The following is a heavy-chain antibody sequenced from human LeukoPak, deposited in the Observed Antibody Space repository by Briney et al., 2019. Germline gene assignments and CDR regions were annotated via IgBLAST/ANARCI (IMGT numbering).Heavy chain of an antibody. D-gene: IGHD6-19*01. V-gene: IGHV3-30*14. J-gene: IGHJ3*02. CDR1: GFTFSSYA. Sequence: GGSLRLSCAASGFTFSSYAMRWVRQAPGKGLEWVAVISYDGSNKYYADSVKGRFTISRDNSKNTLYLQMNSLRAEDTAVYYCARESSGRDAFDIWGQGTMVTVSS. CDR2: ISYDGSNK. CDR3: ARESSGRDAFDI.